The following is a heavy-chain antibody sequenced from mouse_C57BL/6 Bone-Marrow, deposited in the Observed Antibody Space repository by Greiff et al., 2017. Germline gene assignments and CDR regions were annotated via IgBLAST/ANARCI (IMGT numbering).Heavy chain of an antibody. CDR1: GYTFTSYG. CDR3: ARDYGSSYNWYFDV. CDR2: IDPSDSYT. Sequence: QVQLQQSGAELARPGASVKLSCKASGYTFTSYGISWVKQRTGQGLEWIGEIDPSDSYTNYNQKFKGKSTLTVDKSSSTAYMQLSSLTSEDSAVYYCARDYGSSYNWYFDVWGTGTTVTVSS. J-gene: IGHJ1*03. D-gene: IGHD1-1*01. V-gene: IGHV1-69*01.